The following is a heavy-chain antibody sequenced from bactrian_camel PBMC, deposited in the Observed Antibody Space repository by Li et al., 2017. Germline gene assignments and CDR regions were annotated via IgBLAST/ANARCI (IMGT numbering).Heavy chain of an antibody. Sequence: HVQLVESGGGSVQSGGSLRLSCVASGNSHSRYCMGWFRQAPGKEREGVAAIVTSRGTTWYTGSVKGQFTISQDNAKNAVHLQMDSLKPEDTAMYYCAADLLCPIGHIRKDYLYVGRGTQVTVS. CDR1: GNSHSRYC. J-gene: IGHJ4*01. V-gene: IGHV3S53*01. CDR2: VTSRGTT. D-gene: IGHD4*01.